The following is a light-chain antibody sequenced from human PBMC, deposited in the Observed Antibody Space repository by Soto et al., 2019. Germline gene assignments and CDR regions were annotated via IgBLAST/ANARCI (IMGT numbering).Light chain of an antibody. Sequence: DIQFTQSPSFLSASVGDRVTITCRASQGISNYLAWYQQRPGKAPKLLIYQGSHLQSGVPSRFSGSGSGSEFTLSINSLQPDDFATYYCQQYNTYPYSFGQGTKVDIK. CDR1: QGISNY. CDR3: QQYNTYPYS. J-gene: IGKJ2*01. CDR2: QGS. V-gene: IGKV1-9*01.